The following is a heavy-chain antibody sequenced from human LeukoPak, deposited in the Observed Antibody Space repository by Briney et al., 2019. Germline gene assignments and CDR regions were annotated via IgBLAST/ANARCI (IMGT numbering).Heavy chain of an antibody. D-gene: IGHD6-6*01. J-gene: IGHJ4*02. CDR1: GFTFSSYS. V-gene: IGHV3-21*01. Sequence: GGSLRLSCAASGFTFSSYSMNWVRQAPGKGLEWVSSISSSSSYIYYADSVKGRFTISRDNTKNSLYLQMNSLRAEDTAVYYCARLVRGVLSDWGQGTLVTVSS. CDR2: ISSSSSYI. CDR3: ARLVRGVLSD.